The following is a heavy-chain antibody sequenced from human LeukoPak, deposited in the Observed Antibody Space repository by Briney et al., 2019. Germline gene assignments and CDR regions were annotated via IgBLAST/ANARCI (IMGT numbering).Heavy chain of an antibody. D-gene: IGHD5-24*01. J-gene: IGHJ4*02. CDR2: INHSGST. Sequence: SETLSLTCAVYGGSFSGYYWSWIRQPPGKGLEWIGEINHSGSTNYNPSLKSRVTISVDTSKNQFSLKLSSVTAADTAVYYCASTDGYNYVFDYWGQGTLVTVSS. CDR3: ASTDGYNYVFDY. CDR1: GGSFSGYY. V-gene: IGHV4-34*01.